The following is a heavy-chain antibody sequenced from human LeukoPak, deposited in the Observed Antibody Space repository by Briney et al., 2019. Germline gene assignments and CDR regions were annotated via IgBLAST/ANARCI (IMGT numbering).Heavy chain of an antibody. J-gene: IGHJ4*02. D-gene: IGHD6-13*01. CDR3: ARDRAAAAYYFDY. CDR2: IYYSGST. V-gene: IGHV4-31*03. CDR1: GGSISSGGYY. Sequence: NTSETLSLTCTVSGGSISSGGYYWSWIRQHPGKGLEWIGNIYYSGSTYYNPSLKSRVTISVDTSKKQFSLKLSSVTAADTAVYYCARDRAAAAYYFDYWGQGTLVTVSS.